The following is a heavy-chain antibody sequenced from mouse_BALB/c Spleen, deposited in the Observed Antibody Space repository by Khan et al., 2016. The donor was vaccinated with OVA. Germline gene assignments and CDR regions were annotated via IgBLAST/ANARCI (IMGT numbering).Heavy chain of an antibody. J-gene: IGHJ2*01. D-gene: IGHD6-1*01. CDR3: AIEEALYYFDY. Sequence: VQLVESGAELVRPGASVNLSCKTSGFILTSYWIHWIKQRSGQGLEWIARIYPGTDNTYYNEKYKDKATLTADKSSSTAYMQLSSLKSEDSAVYFCAIEEALYYFDYWGQGTTLTVSS. CDR1: GFILTSYW. CDR2: IYPGTDNT. V-gene: IGHV1-76*01.